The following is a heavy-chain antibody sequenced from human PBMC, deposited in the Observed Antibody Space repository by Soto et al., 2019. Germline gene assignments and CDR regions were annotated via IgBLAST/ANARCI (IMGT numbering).Heavy chain of an antibody. Sequence: QVHLVQSGVEVKTPGASVKVSCQASGYTFFTYDISWVRQAPGQGLEWMGWISTYSGDTKYAQKFQGRVTMTTDTSTTTAYLELRSLRSDDTAVYYCARHPGATTSDNWFDPWGQGTLVTVSS. CDR3: ARHPGATTSDNWFDP. D-gene: IGHD5-12*01. V-gene: IGHV1-18*01. J-gene: IGHJ5*02. CDR1: GYTFFTYD. CDR2: ISTYSGDT.